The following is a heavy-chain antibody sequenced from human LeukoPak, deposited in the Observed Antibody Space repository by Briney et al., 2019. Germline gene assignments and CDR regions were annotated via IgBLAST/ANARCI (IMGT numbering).Heavy chain of an antibody. CDR1: GGSISSDDYY. CDR2: IYYSGGT. Sequence: SETLSLTCTVSGGSISSDDYYWTWIRQPPGKGLEWIGYIYYSGGTKYNPSLMSRVTISVDRAQSQFSLSLSSATAADTAVYYCARDGLYDSSGYYMDSWGQGTLVIVSS. CDR3: ARDGLYDSSGYYMDS. J-gene: IGHJ4*02. V-gene: IGHV4-61*08. D-gene: IGHD3-22*01.